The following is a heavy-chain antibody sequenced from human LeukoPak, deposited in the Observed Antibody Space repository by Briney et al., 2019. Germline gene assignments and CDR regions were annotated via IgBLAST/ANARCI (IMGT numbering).Heavy chain of an antibody. Sequence: KPSETLSLNCAVYGGSFSGYYWSWIRQPPGKGLEWIGEINHSGSTNYNPSLKSRVTISVDTSKNQFSLKLSSVTAADTAVYYCARGELRYFDWLLRGTYFDYWGQGTLVTVSS. J-gene: IGHJ4*02. V-gene: IGHV4-34*01. CDR3: ARGELRYFDWLLRGTYFDY. CDR2: INHSGST. D-gene: IGHD3-9*01. CDR1: GGSFSGYY.